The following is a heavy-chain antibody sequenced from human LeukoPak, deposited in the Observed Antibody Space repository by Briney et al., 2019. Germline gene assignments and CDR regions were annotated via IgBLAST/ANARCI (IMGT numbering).Heavy chain of an antibody. V-gene: IGHV3-21*01. CDR1: GFTFSSYN. CDR3: AREELSY. Sequence: GGSLRLSCAASGFTFSSYNMNWVRQAPGKGLEWVSSISRSSDYIYYADSVKGRFTISRDNAKNSLYLQMNSLRAEDTAVYYCAREELSYWGQGTLSPSPQ. J-gene: IGHJ4*02. D-gene: IGHD1-26*01. CDR2: ISRSSDYI.